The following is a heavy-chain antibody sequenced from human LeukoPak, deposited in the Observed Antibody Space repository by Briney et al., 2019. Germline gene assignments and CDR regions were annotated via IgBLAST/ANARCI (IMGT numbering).Heavy chain of an antibody. V-gene: IGHV4-59*01. CDR3: ARVGYYYDSSGFYDY. D-gene: IGHD3-22*01. Sequence: PETLSLTCTVSGGSISSYYWSWIRQPPGKGLEWSGYIYYSGSTNYNPSLTSRVTISVDTSKNQFSLKLSSVTAADTAVYYCARVGYYYDSSGFYDYWGQGTLVTVSS. J-gene: IGHJ4*02. CDR2: IYYSGST. CDR1: GGSISSYY.